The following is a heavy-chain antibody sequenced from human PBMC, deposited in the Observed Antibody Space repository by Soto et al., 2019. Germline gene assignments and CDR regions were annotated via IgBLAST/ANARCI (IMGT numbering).Heavy chain of an antibody. J-gene: IGHJ4*02. CDR3: AHIVVAGLGYYFDY. CDR1: GFSLSSTRMA. V-gene: IGHV2-5*02. D-gene: IGHD6-19*01. CDR2: IYWDDDK. Sequence: QITLKESGPTLVKPTQTHTLTCTFSGFSLSSTRMAVGWIRQPPGKALEWLALIYWDDDKRYSPFLKNRLTITKDTSKNQVVLTMSNMDPVDTARYYCAHIVVAGLGYYFDYWGQGTLVTVSS.